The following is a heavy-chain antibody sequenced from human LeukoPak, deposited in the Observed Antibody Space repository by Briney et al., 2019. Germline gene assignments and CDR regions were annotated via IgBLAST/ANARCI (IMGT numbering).Heavy chain of an antibody. D-gene: IGHD5-18*01. CDR1: GFTFSNFG. CDR2: ISSSGVST. Sequence: GGTLRLSCSASGFTFSNFGMSWVRQAPGKGLEWISTISSSGVSTYYADSVKGRFTVSRDNSKNTLCLQMNSLRAEDTAVYYCAKDTASSWWYFDLWGRGTLVTVSS. CDR3: AKDTASSWWYFDL. V-gene: IGHV3-23*01. J-gene: IGHJ2*01.